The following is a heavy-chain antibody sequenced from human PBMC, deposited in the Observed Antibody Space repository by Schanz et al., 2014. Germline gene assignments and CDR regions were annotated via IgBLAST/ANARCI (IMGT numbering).Heavy chain of an antibody. D-gene: IGHD6-19*01. CDR1: GFSFSGFA. J-gene: IGHJ3*02. CDR3: ATDYSGGGCHI. V-gene: IGHV3-30*04. Sequence: QVQLEESGGGVVQPGGSLRLSCVASGFSFSGFAVHWVRQAPGKGLEWVSIVSHDGFTKHYADSVRGRSTLSRDNSKNTVYLQMNSLRAEDTALYFCATDYSGGGCHIWGQGTMVTVSS. CDR2: VSHDGFTK.